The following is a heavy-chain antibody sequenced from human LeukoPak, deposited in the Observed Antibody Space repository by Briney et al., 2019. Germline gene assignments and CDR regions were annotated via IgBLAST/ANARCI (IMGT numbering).Heavy chain of an antibody. CDR2: ISYSGST. V-gene: IGHV4-59*08. CDR3: ARAYQLHYFDH. J-gene: IGHJ4*02. CDR1: GGSISSDY. Sequence: SETLSLTCTVSGGSISSDYWSWIRQPPGKGLEWIGYISYSGSTNYNPSLKSRLTISTDTSKNQFSLKLSSVTATDTAVYFCARAYQLHYFDHWGQGTLVTVSS. D-gene: IGHD2-2*01.